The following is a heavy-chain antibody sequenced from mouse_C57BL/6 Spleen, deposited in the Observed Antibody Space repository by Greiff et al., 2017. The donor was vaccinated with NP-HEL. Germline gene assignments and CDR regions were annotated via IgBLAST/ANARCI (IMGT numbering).Heavy chain of an antibody. CDR3: ARVTGTYWYFDV. CDR2: ISYDGSN. D-gene: IGHD4-1*01. V-gene: IGHV3-6*01. Sequence: EVQLQQPGPGLVKPSQSLSLTCSVTGYSFTSGYYWNWNRQFPGNKLEWMGYISYDGSNNYNQSLKNRTTITRDTSTNRSFLKLNSVTTDDTATDYYARVTGTYWYFDVWGTGTTVTVSS. CDR1: GYSFTSGYY. J-gene: IGHJ1*03.